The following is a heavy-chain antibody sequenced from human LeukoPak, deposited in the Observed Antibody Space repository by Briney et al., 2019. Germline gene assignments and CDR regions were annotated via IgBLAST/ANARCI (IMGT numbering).Heavy chain of an antibody. V-gene: IGHV3-23*01. Sequence: PGGSLRLSCAASGFTFSSYAMSWVRQAPGKGLEWVSAISGSGGSTYYADSVKGRFTISGDNSKNTLYLQMNSLRAEDTAVYYCARNLGYCSGGSCYPDYYFDYWGQGTLVTVSS. CDR2: ISGSGGST. D-gene: IGHD2-15*01. CDR3: ARNLGYCSGGSCYPDYYFDY. J-gene: IGHJ4*02. CDR1: GFTFSSYA.